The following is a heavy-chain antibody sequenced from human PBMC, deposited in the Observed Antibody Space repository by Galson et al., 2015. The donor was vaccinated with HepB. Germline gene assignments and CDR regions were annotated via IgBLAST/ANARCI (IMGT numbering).Heavy chain of an antibody. CDR1: GFTFSSYA. CDR2: ISYDGSNK. D-gene: IGHD5-18*01. J-gene: IGHJ4*02. V-gene: IGHV3-30*04. Sequence: SLRLSCAASGFTFSSYAMHWVRQAPGKGLEWVAVISYDGSNKYYADSVKGRFTISRDNSKNTLYLQMNSLRAEDTAVYYCARERDTAMASYFDYWGQGTLVTVSS. CDR3: ARERDTAMASYFDY.